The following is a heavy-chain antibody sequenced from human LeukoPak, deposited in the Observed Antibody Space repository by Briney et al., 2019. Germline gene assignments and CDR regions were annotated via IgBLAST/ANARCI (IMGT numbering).Heavy chain of an antibody. Sequence: GGSLRLSCAASGFTFSSYWMSWVRQASGKGLEWVANIKQDGSEKYYVDSVKGRFTISRDNAKNSLYLQMNSLRAEDTAVYYCARDLFSYLDDAFDIWGQGTMVTVSS. J-gene: IGHJ3*02. CDR1: GFTFSSYW. D-gene: IGHD3-10*01. CDR3: ARDLFSYLDDAFDI. CDR2: IKQDGSEK. V-gene: IGHV3-7*01.